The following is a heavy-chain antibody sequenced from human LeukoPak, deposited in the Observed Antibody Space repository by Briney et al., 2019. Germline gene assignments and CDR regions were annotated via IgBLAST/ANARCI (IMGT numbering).Heavy chain of an antibody. CDR1: GYTFTSYG. CDR2: ISAYNGNT. V-gene: IGHV1-18*01. J-gene: IGHJ5*02. Sequence: ASVKVSCKASGYTFTSYGISWVRQAPGQGLEWMGWISAYNGNTNYAQKLQGRVTMTTDTSTSTAYMELRSLRSDDTAVYYCARVGENYDFWIGYSYNWFDPWGQGTLVTVSS. D-gene: IGHD3-3*01. CDR3: ARVGENYDFWIGYSYNWFDP.